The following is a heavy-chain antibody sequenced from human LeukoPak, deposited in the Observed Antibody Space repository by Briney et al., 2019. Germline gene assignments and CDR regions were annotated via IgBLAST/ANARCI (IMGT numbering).Heavy chain of an antibody. CDR3: AKDYLELRNWFDP. J-gene: IGHJ5*02. CDR2: IYGGGGT. Sequence: GGSLRLSCAASGFTVSSNYMAWVRQAPGKGLEWVTVIYGGGGTYYADSVKGRFTISRDNSKNTLYLQMNSLRAEDTAVYYCAKDYLELRNWFDPWGQGTLVTVSS. CDR1: GFTVSSNY. V-gene: IGHV3-53*01. D-gene: IGHD1-7*01.